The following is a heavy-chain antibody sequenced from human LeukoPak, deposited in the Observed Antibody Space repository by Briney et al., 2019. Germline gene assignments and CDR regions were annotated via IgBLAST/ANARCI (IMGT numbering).Heavy chain of an antibody. D-gene: IGHD6-6*01. CDR3: ARDSRSSSSSYYFDY. CDR1: GFTFSSYG. Sequence: PGGSLRLSCAASGFTFSSYGMHWVRQAPGKGLERVAVIWYDGSNKYYADSVKGRFTISRDNSKNTLYLQMNSLRAEDTAVYYCARDSRSSSSSYYFDYWGQGTLVTVSS. V-gene: IGHV3-33*01. J-gene: IGHJ4*02. CDR2: IWYDGSNK.